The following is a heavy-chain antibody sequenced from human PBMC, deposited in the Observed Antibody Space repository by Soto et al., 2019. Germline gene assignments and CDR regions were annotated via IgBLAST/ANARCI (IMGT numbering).Heavy chain of an antibody. J-gene: IGHJ6*02. CDR1: GFAFSSHP. Sequence: GGSLRLSCTGSGFAFSSHPMRWVRQAPERGLEWVSGISGRSTYYADSVRGRFTISRDNSKNTLYLQMKSLRAEDTAVYYCARDPPATRHGMDVWGQGTTVTVSS. V-gene: IGHV3-53*01. CDR3: ARDPPATRHGMDV. CDR2: ISGRST.